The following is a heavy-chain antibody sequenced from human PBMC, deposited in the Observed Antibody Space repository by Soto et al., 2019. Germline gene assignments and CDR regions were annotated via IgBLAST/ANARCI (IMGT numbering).Heavy chain of an antibody. D-gene: IGHD3-10*01. Sequence: SETLSLTCTVSGGSISSGDYYWSWIRQPPGKGLEWIGYIYYSGSTYYNPSLKSRVTISVDTSKNQFSLKLRSVTAADTAVYYCARQGDYNTNLDWFDPWGQGTLVTVSS. V-gene: IGHV4-30-4*01. CDR2: IYYSGST. CDR1: GGSISSGDYY. J-gene: IGHJ5*01. CDR3: ARQGDYNTNLDWFDP.